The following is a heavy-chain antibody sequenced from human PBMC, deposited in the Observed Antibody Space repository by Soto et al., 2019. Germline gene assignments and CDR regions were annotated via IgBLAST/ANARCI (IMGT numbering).Heavy chain of an antibody. CDR1: GYTFTSYA. J-gene: IGHJ4*02. CDR2: INAGNGNT. CDR3: ARGSGYDNFDY. V-gene: IGHV1-3*05. D-gene: IGHD5-12*01. Sequence: QVQLVQSGAEEKKPGASVKVSCKASGYTFTSYAIYWVRQAPGQRLEWMGWINAGNGNTKYSQKFQGRVTITRDTSASTAYMELSSLRSEDTAVYYCARGSGYDNFDYWGQGTLVTVSS.